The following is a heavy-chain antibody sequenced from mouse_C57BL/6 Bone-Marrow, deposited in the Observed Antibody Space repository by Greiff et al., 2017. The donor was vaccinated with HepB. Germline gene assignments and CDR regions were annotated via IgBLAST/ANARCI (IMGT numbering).Heavy chain of an antibody. CDR2: ISDGGSYT. CDR3: ARVPTLY. CDR1: GFTFSSYA. Sequence: EVKVVESGGGLVKPGGSLKLSCAASGFTFSSYAMSWVRQTPEKRLEWVATISDGGSYTYSPDNVKGRFTISRDNAKNNLYLQMSHLKSEDTAMYYCARVPTLYWGQGTLVTVSA. V-gene: IGHV5-4*03. J-gene: IGHJ3*01.